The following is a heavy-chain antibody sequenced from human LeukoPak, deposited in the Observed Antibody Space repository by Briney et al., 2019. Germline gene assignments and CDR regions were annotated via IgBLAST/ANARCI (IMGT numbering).Heavy chain of an antibody. D-gene: IGHD6-19*01. Sequence: GGSLRLSCAASGFTFSDYYMSWIRQAPGKGLEWVSYISNSDSTIYYADSVKGRFTLSRDSSRNTLYLQMNSLRVDDTAVYYCAGDTHSSSWYDHWGQGTLVTVSS. CDR1: GFTFSDYY. CDR3: AGDTHSSSWYDH. CDR2: ISNSDSTI. J-gene: IGHJ5*02. V-gene: IGHV3-11*01.